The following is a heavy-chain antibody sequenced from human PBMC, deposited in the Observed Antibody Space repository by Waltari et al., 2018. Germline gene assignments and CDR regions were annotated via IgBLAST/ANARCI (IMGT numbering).Heavy chain of an antibody. Sequence: QVQLQESGPGRVRPSESLSLASGVSCGSTSRKCYAGAWVRQPPGQGLAWIASVSYSAPSYYNPSLSSRLSAFVDTSKNQVSLRLSSVAAADTARYFCARQVAPGHSTSWYFDSWGRGTLVTVFS. CDR1: CGSTSRKCYA. CDR3: ARQVAPGHSTSWYFDS. D-gene: IGHD6-13*01. CDR2: VSYSAPS. V-gene: IGHV4-39*01. J-gene: IGHJ4*02.